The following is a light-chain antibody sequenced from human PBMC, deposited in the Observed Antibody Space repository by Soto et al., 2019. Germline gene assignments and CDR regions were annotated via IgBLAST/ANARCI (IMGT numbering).Light chain of an antibody. V-gene: IGKV3-15*01. J-gene: IGKJ1*01. CDR2: GAS. CDR3: QQYNNWSWT. CDR1: QSVRSN. Sequence: MVMTESPATLSVSAGERATLSCRASQSVRSNLAWYQQKPCQAPRLLIYGASTRATGIPTRSSGSVCGTAFTLTISSLQSEDCAVYYCQQYNNWSWTFGQGTKVEIK.